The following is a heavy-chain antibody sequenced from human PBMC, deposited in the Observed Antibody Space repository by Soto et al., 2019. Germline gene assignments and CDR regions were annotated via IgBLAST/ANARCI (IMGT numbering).Heavy chain of an antibody. J-gene: IGHJ6*02. V-gene: IGHV4-4*07. D-gene: IGHD3-9*01. CDR2: IYTSGST. Sequence: QVHLQESGPGLVKPSETLSLTCTVSGGSISSYYWSWIRQPVGRGLEWIGHIYTSGSTTYNPSPKKRVTMSVDTSKHQFSLRLSSVTAADTAVYYCAREGLDWSVEGMDVWGRGTTVTVSS. CDR3: AREGLDWSVEGMDV. CDR1: GGSISSYY.